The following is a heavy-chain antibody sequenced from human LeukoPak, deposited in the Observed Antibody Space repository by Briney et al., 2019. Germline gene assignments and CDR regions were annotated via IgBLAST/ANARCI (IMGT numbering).Heavy chain of an antibody. CDR1: GFTFSNAW. D-gene: IGHD5-18*01. CDR3: TTEASIQLWFLYYYGMDV. V-gene: IGHV3-15*01. CDR2: TKSKTDGGTT. Sequence: GGSLRLSCAASGFTFSNAWMSWVRQAPGKGLEWVGRTKSKTDGGTTDYAAPVKGRFTISRDDSKNTLYLQMNSLKTEDTAVYYCTTEASIQLWFLYYYGMDVWGQGTTVTVSS. J-gene: IGHJ6*02.